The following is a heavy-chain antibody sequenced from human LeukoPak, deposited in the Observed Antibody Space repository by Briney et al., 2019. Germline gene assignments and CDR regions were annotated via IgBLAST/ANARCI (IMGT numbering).Heavy chain of an antibody. D-gene: IGHD5-24*01. CDR1: RDSISNYY. CDR3: ARDPVEMATIPTAPGLGY. CDR2: IYYTGNT. V-gene: IGHV4-59*01. Sequence: SETLSLTCNVSRDSISNYYWSWIRQSPGKGLEWIGYIYYTGNTNYNPSLKSRVTMSVDTSKNKFSLTLASVTAADTAVYYCARDPVEMATIPTAPGLGYWGQGTLVTVSS. J-gene: IGHJ4*02.